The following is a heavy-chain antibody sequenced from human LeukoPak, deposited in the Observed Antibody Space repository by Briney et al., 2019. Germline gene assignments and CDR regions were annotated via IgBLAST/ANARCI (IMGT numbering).Heavy chain of an antibody. J-gene: IGHJ4*02. Sequence: GGSLRLSCSASGFTVSSSYMSWGRQAPGRGLEWVSVIYSGGSTYYADSVRGRFTISRDNSKNTLYLQMNSLRAEDTAVYYCARDGPSITGTAWYWGQGTLVTVSS. CDR1: GFTVSSSY. CDR3: ARDGPSITGTAWY. D-gene: IGHD1-20*01. CDR2: IYSGGST. V-gene: IGHV3-53*01.